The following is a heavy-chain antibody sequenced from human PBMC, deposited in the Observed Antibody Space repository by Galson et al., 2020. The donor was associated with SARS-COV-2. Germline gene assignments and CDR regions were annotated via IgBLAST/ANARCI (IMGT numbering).Heavy chain of an antibody. J-gene: IGHJ4*02. Sequence: SVKVSCKASGGTFSSYGVTWVRQAPGQGLEWMGRSIPIFGTANYAQKFQGRVTLTADESTSTAYMELSSLRLEDTAVYYCARDDSSAYYYLPFWSQGPLVTVPS. CDR2: SIPIFGTA. D-gene: IGHD3-22*01. CDR3: ARDDSSAYYYLPF. CDR1: GGTFSSYG. V-gene: IGHV1-69*13.